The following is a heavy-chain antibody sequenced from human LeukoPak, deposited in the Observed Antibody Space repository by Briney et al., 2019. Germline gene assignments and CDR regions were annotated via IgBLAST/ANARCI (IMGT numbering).Heavy chain of an antibody. Sequence: SQTLSLTCTVSGGSISSGGYYWSWIRQHPGKGLEWIGYIYYSGSTYYNPSLKSRVTISVDTSKNQFSLKLSSVTAADTVVYYCARDGYGAAAGSFDYWGQGTLVTVSS. CDR2: IYYSGST. J-gene: IGHJ4*02. D-gene: IGHD6-13*01. CDR1: GGSISSGGYY. CDR3: ARDGYGAAAGSFDY. V-gene: IGHV4-31*03.